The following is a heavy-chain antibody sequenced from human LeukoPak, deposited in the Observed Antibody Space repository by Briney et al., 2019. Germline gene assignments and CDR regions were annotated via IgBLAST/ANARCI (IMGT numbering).Heavy chain of an antibody. V-gene: IGHV4-39*01. CDR1: GGSISSSSNY. D-gene: IGHD5-18*01. Sequence: PSETLSLTCTVSGGSISSSSNYWGWIRQPPGKGLEWIGSIYYSGSTYYNPSLKSRVTISVDTSKNQFSLNLNSVTAADTAVYYCASKFEWKQLWPRFDSWGQGTLVTVSS. J-gene: IGHJ4*02. CDR2: IYYSGST. CDR3: ASKFEWKQLWPRFDS.